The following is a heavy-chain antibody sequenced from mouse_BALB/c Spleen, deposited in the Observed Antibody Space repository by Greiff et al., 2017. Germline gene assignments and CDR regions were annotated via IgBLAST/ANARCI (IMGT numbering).Heavy chain of an antibody. CDR2: IYPGSGNT. CDR1: GYTFTDYY. D-gene: IGHD2-4*01. V-gene: IGHV1-77*01. CDR3: GGRITYAMDY. Sequence: QVQLQQSGAELVRPGASVKLSCKASGYTFTDYYINWVKQRTGQGLEWIGEIYPGSGNTYYNEKFKGKATLTADKSSSTAYMQLSSLTSEDSAVYCCGGRITYAMDYWGQGTSVTVSA. J-gene: IGHJ4*01.